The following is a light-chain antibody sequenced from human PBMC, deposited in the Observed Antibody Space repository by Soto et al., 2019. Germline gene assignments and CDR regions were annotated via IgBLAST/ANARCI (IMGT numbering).Light chain of an antibody. CDR2: EVN. V-gene: IGLV2-8*01. CDR3: SSYGGSSNLV. CDR1: SSDVGGYNY. J-gene: IGLJ2*01. Sequence: QSVLTQPPSASGSAGQSVTISCTGTSSDVGGYNYVSWYQQHPGKAPKLMIYEVNKRPSGVPDRFSGSKSGNTASLTVSGLQAEDEADYYCSSYGGSSNLVFGGGTKVTVL.